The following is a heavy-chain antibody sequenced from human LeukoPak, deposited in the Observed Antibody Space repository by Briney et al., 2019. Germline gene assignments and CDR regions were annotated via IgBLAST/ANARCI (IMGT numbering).Heavy chain of an antibody. CDR1: GFTVSSNY. Sequence: GGSLRLSCAASGFTVSSNYMSWVRQAPGKGLEWVSVICSSGSTYYADSVKGRFTISRDNSKNTLYLQMNSLRAEDTAVYYCASYDFWSGQARYWGQGTLVTVSS. J-gene: IGHJ4*02. CDR3: ASYDFWSGQARY. D-gene: IGHD3-3*01. CDR2: ICSSGST. V-gene: IGHV3-53*01.